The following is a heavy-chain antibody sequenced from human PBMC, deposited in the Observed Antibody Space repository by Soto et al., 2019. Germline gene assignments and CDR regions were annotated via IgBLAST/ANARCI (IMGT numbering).Heavy chain of an antibody. Sequence: QVQLVQSGAEVKKPGASVKVSCKASGYTFTDDVIHWVRQAPGQRLEWMGWINADNGNTKYSQKFQGRVTLTRDTSASTGYMELSSLRSEDTAVYFCAREVPLTDDVLSGLDYFGMDVWGQGTTVTVSS. CDR2: INADNGNT. V-gene: IGHV1-3*01. J-gene: IGHJ6*02. CDR3: AREVPLTDDVLSGLDYFGMDV. CDR1: GYTFTDDV. D-gene: IGHD3-3*01.